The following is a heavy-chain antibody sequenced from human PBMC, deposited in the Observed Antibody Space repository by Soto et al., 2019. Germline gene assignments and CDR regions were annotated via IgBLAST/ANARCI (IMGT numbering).Heavy chain of an antibody. D-gene: IGHD2-2*01. V-gene: IGHV3-23*01. CDR2: ISGSGGST. J-gene: IGHJ6*03. CDR3: AKGLLDIVVVPAGDDYYYYYMDV. Sequence: GGSLRLSCAASGFTFSSYAMSWVRQAPGKGLEWVSAISGSGGSTYYADSVKGRFTISRDNSKNTLYLQMNSLRAEDTVVYYCAKGLLDIVVVPAGDDYYYYYMDVWGKGTTVTVSS. CDR1: GFTFSSYA.